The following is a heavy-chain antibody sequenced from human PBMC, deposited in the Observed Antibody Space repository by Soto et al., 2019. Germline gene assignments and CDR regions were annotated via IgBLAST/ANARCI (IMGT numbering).Heavy chain of an antibody. J-gene: IGHJ6*02. CDR2: INPNSGGT. Sequence: ASVKVSCKASGYTFTGYYMHWVRQAPGQGLEWMGWINPNSGGTNYAQKFQGWVTMTRDTSISTAYMELSRLRSDDTAVYYCARDLNNPDTAMGNYYYYGMDVWGQGTTVTVSS. V-gene: IGHV1-2*04. CDR1: GYTFTGYY. D-gene: IGHD5-18*01. CDR3: ARDLNNPDTAMGNYYYYGMDV.